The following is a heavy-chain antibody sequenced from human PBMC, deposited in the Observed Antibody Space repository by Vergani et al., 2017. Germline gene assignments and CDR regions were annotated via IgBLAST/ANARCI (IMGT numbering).Heavy chain of an antibody. CDR3: ANLYGDDGFSPF. Sequence: EVHLLESGGGLIQPGGSLRISCAASGFTFDNYAMTWVRQAPGKGLEWVAFIGSSGPYINYADSVKGRFIISRDDSKNTVYLQINSLRAEDTAFYYCANLYGDDGFSPFWGQGTLVTVSS. CDR2: IGSSGPYI. J-gene: IGHJ4*02. D-gene: IGHD2-21*01. CDR1: GFTFDNYA. V-gene: IGHV3-23*01.